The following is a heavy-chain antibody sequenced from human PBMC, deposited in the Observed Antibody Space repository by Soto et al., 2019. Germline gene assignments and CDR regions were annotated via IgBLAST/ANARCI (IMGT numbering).Heavy chain of an antibody. D-gene: IGHD4-17*01. J-gene: IGHJ4*02. V-gene: IGHV4-59*08. Sequence: SETLSLTCTVSGGSISSYYWSWIRQPPGKGLEWIGYIYYSGSTNYNPSLKSRVTISLDTSKNQFSLKLSSGTAADTAVYYCARHVHHDYGDYVFDYWGQGTLVTVSS. CDR1: GGSISSYY. CDR3: ARHVHHDYGDYVFDY. CDR2: IYYSGST.